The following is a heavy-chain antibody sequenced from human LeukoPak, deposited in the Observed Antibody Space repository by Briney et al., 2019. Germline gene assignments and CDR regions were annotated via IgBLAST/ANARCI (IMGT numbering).Heavy chain of an antibody. Sequence: PSETLSLTCTVSGGSISSYYWSWIRQPPGKGLEWIGEIYHSGSTNYNPSLKSRVTISVDKSKNQFSLKLSSVTAADTAVYYCARSGQLVREIDYWGQGTLVTVSS. CDR2: IYHSGST. J-gene: IGHJ4*02. V-gene: IGHV4-59*12. CDR1: GGSISSYY. CDR3: ARSGQLVREIDY. D-gene: IGHD6-13*01.